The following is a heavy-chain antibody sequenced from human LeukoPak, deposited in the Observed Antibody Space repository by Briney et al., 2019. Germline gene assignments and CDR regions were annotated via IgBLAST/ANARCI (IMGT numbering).Heavy chain of an antibody. CDR3: PRDFRGANCFDP. D-gene: IGHD3-10*01. CDR2: INPKSGGT. Sequence: ASVTVSCKASGYTFTGYYMHWVRQAPGQGLEWMGWINPKSGGTNYAQTFQGRVTITTATSISPAYMELSRLRSDATAVYYCPRDFRGANCFDPWGQGTLVTVSS. V-gene: IGHV1-2*02. J-gene: IGHJ5*02. CDR1: GYTFTGYY.